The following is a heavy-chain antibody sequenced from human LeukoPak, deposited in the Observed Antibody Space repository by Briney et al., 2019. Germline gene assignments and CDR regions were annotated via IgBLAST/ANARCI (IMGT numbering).Heavy chain of an antibody. D-gene: IGHD1-26*01. CDR2: INHSGST. CDR1: GGSFSGYY. V-gene: IGHV4-34*01. Sequence: SETLSLTCAVYGGSFSGYYWSWIRQPPGKGLEWIGEINHSGSTNYNPSLKSRVTISVDTSKNQFSLKLSSVTAADTAVYYCARGGDTTKSMNYWGQGTLVTVSP. J-gene: IGHJ4*02. CDR3: ARGGDTTKSMNY.